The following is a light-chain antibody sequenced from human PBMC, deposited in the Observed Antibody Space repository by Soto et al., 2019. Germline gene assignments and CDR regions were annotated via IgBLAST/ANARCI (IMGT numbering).Light chain of an antibody. J-gene: IGKJ4*01. V-gene: IGKV3-11*01. CDR1: QSVSSY. Sequence: EIVLTQSPATLSLSPGERATLSCRASQSVSSYLAWYQQKPGQAPTLLIYDASTRTTGIPAGFSGSGSGTDFTLPISSLEPEDFVVYYCQQRSNWPPTTFGGGTKVEIK. CDR3: QQRSNWPPTT. CDR2: DAS.